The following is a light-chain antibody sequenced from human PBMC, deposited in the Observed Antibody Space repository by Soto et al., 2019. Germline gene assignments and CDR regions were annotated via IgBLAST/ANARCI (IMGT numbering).Light chain of an antibody. CDR1: QAISNY. Sequence: DIQMTQSPSSLSASVGDRVTITCRASQAISNYLAWYQQKPGKIPKLLIYAASTLQSGVSSRFSGSGSGTDFTLTIRSLQPEDVATYYCQKYNGVPLTFGGGTKVEIK. CDR2: AAS. V-gene: IGKV1-27*01. J-gene: IGKJ4*01. CDR3: QKYNGVPLT.